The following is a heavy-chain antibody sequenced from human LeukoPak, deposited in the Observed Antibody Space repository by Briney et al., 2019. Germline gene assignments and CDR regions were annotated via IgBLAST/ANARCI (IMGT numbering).Heavy chain of an antibody. D-gene: IGHD3-10*01. Sequence: PSETLSLTCAVYGGSFSGYYWSWIRQPPGKGLEWIGEINHSGSTNYNPSLKGRVTISVDTSKNQFSLKLSSVTAADTAVYYCASTPRRITMVRGVARAFDIWGQGTMVTVSS. CDR3: ASTPRRITMVRGVARAFDI. CDR2: INHSGST. CDR1: GGSFSGYY. V-gene: IGHV4-34*01. J-gene: IGHJ3*02.